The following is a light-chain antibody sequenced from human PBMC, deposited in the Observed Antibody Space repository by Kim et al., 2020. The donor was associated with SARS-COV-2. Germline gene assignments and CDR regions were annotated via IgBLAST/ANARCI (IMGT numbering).Light chain of an antibody. CDR2: GNS. Sequence: QSVLTQPPSVSGAPGQRVTISCTESSSNIGAGYDVHWYQQLPGTAPKLLIYGNSNRPSGVPDRFSGSKSGTSASLAITGLQAEDEADYYCQSYDSSLSGSSVVFGGGTQLTVL. CDR1: SSNIGAGYD. CDR3: QSYDSSLSGSSVV. J-gene: IGLJ2*01. V-gene: IGLV1-40*01.